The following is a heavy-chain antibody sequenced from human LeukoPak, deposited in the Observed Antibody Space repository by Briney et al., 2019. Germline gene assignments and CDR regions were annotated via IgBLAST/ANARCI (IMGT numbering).Heavy chain of an antibody. CDR1: GGSISSYY. J-gene: IGHJ4*02. CDR2: IYYSGST. V-gene: IGHV4-59*08. D-gene: IGHD2-2*01. CDR3: ARQVVPAAGYYFDY. Sequence: SETLSLTCTVSGGSISSYYWSWIRQPPGKGLEWIGYIYYSGSTNYNPSLKSRVTISVDTSKNQFSLKLSSVTAADTAVYYCARQVVPAAGYYFDYWGQGTLVTVSS.